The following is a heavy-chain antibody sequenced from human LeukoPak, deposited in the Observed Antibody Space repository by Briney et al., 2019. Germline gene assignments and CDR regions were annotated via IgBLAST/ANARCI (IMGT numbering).Heavy chain of an antibody. Sequence: ASVKVSCKASGYTFTSYGISWVRQAPGQGLEWMGWISAYNGNTNYAQKLQGRVTMTTDTSTSTAYMELRSLRSDNTAVYYCARDPLVVVAATYYYYYGMDVWGQGTTVTVSS. J-gene: IGHJ6*02. D-gene: IGHD2-15*01. V-gene: IGHV1-18*01. CDR2: ISAYNGNT. CDR3: ARDPLVVVAATYYYYYGMDV. CDR1: GYTFTSYG.